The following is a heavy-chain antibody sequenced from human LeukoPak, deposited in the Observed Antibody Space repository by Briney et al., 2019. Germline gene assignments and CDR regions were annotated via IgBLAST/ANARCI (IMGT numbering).Heavy chain of an antibody. Sequence: PGRSLRLSCAASGFTFSSYGMRWVRQAPGKGLEWVAVISYDGSNKYYADSVKGRFTISRDNSKNTLYLQMNSLRAEDTAVYYCAKDHYSNWGQGTLVTVSS. V-gene: IGHV3-30*18. J-gene: IGHJ4*02. CDR2: ISYDGSNK. D-gene: IGHD6-13*01. CDR1: GFTFSSYG. CDR3: AKDHYSN.